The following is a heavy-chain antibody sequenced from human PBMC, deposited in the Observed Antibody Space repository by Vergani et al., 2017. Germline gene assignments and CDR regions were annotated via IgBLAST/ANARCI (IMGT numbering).Heavy chain of an antibody. CDR2: IYTSGST. J-gene: IGHJ5*02. CDR3: ARDHSCSSTSCYGFGWFDP. CDR1: GGSISSGSYY. Sequence: QVQLQESGPGLVKPSQTLSLTCTVSGGSISSGSYYWSWIRQPAGKGLEWIGRIYTSGSTNYNPSLKNRVTISVDTSKNQFSLKLSSVTAADTAVYYCARDHSCSSTSCYGFGWFDPWGQGTLVTVSS. V-gene: IGHV4-61*02. D-gene: IGHD2-2*01.